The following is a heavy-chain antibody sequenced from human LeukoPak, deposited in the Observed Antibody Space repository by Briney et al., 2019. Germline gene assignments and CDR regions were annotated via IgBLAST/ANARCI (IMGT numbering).Heavy chain of an antibody. CDR1: GFTFSDYF. CDR3: AKIERWLVHGFDL. Sequence: GGSLRLSCAASGFTFSDYFMTWIRQAPGKGLVWVSRINSDGSSTSYADSVKGRFTISRDNSRNAVFLQMISPRDDDTAIYYCAKIERWLVHGFDLWGRGTLVTVSS. D-gene: IGHD6-19*01. V-gene: IGHV3-74*01. J-gene: IGHJ2*01. CDR2: INSDGSST.